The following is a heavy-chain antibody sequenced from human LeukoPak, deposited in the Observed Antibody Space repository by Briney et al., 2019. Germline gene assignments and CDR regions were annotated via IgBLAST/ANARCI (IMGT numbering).Heavy chain of an antibody. D-gene: IGHD1-26*01. J-gene: IGHJ3*02. CDR2: VYFDGGT. CDR1: GGSVTTGTYH. V-gene: IGHV4-39*07. Sequence: SETLSLTCSVSGGSVTTGTYHWAWIRQPPGKGLEWIGSVYFDGGTHYNRSLQSRVAISVDTSKNQYSLRLSSVTAADTAVYYCARLMSGIVGAPFHIWGQGTMVTVSS. CDR3: ARLMSGIVGAPFHI.